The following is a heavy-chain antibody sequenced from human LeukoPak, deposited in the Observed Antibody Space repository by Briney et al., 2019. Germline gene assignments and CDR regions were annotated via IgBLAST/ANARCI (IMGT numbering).Heavy chain of an antibody. CDR1: GFTFSSYS. Sequence: TGGSLRLSCAASGFTFSSYSMNWVRQAPGKGLEWVSYISSSSSTIHYADSVKGRFTISRDNAKNSLYLQMNSLRAEDTAVYYCARDWMVRGVITNWFDPWGQGTLVTVSS. V-gene: IGHV3-48*01. CDR3: ARDWMVRGVITNWFDP. J-gene: IGHJ5*02. CDR2: ISSSSSTI. D-gene: IGHD3-10*01.